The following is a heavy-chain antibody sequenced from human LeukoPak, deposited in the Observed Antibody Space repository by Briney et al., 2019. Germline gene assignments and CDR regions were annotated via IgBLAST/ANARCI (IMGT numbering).Heavy chain of an antibody. CDR1: GGSISSSSYY. CDR2: IYYSGST. D-gene: IGHD6-19*01. Sequence: PSETLTPTCTVSGGSISSSSYYWGWIRQPPGKGLEWIGSIYYSGSTYYNPSLKSRVTISVDTSKNQFSLKLSSVTAAGTAVYYCARDRQYSSGWYYAFDIWGQGTMVTVSS. V-gene: IGHV4-39*07. J-gene: IGHJ3*02. CDR3: ARDRQYSSGWYYAFDI.